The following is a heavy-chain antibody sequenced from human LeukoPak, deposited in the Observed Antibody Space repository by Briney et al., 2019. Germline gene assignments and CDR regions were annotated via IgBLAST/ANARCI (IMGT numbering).Heavy chain of an antibody. D-gene: IGHD2-2*01. CDR2: IKSKTDGGAT. Sequence: GGSLRLSSAPSRFTFSNAWMNWVRHAPGKGLEWVGRIKSKTDGGATDYAASVKGRFTISIDDSKNTLYLQMNSLEIEDTAVYYCTTWLDYSSTSCYVNFDYWGQGTLVTVSS. J-gene: IGHJ4*02. CDR3: TTWLDYSSTSCYVNFDY. CDR1: RFTFSNAW. V-gene: IGHV3-15*01.